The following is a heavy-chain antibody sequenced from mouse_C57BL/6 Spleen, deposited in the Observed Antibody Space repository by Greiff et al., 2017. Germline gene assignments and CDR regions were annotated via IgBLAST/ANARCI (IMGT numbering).Heavy chain of an antibody. J-gene: IGHJ2*01. CDR1: GYTFTSYW. D-gene: IGHD1-1*01. CDR3: ARRNYGSSYGIDD. CDR2: IDPSDSET. Sequence: VQLQQPGAELVRPGSSVKLSCKASGYTFTSYWMHWVKQRPIQGLEWIGNIDPSDSETHYNQKFKDKATLTVDKSSSTAYMQLSSLTSEDSAVYYCARRNYGSSYGIDDWGRGTTLTVSS. V-gene: IGHV1-52*01.